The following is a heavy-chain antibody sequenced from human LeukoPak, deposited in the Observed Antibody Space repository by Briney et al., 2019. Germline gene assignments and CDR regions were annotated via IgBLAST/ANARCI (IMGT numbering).Heavy chain of an antibody. D-gene: IGHD3-10*01. CDR3: ARYCGSENYCISY. V-gene: IGHV4-34*01. CDR1: GASFSANY. Sequence: TSSETLSLTCAVYGASFSANYWIWIRQPPGKGLEWIGEINHSGTITYKPSLKSRLTISAGTSKNQFSLKLSSVTAADTAVYYCARYCGSENYCISYWGQGTLVTVSS. J-gene: IGHJ4*01. CDR2: INHSGTI.